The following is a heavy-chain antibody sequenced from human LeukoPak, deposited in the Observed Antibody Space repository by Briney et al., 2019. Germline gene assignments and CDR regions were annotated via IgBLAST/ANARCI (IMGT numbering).Heavy chain of an antibody. V-gene: IGHV4-39*01. Sequence: SETLSLTCTVSGGSISTDNCYWGWIRQPPGKGLEWIGSIYYNGNTYYNPSLKSRVTISVDTSKNQFSLKLSSVTAADTAVYYCARLAYYYDSSGSYYMDVWGKGTTVTVSS. CDR2: IYYNGNT. D-gene: IGHD3-22*01. CDR3: ARLAYYYDSSGSYYMDV. CDR1: GGSISTDNCY. J-gene: IGHJ6*03.